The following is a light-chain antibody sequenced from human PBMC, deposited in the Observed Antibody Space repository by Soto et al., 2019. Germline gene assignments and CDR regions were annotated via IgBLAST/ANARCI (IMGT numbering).Light chain of an antibody. CDR1: ESVRSSY. V-gene: IGKV3-20*01. CDR3: QQYNNWPWT. CDR2: GAS. Sequence: EIVLTQSPGTLSLSPGERATLSCRASESVRSSYLAWYQQKPGQAPRLLIYGASTRATGIPDRFTGSGSGTDFTLSVSRLEPEDFAVYYCQQYNNWPWTFGQGTKVDI. J-gene: IGKJ1*01.